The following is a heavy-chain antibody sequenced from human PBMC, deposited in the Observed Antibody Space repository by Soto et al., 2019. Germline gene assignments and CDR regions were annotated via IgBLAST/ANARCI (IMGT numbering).Heavy chain of an antibody. CDR2: IDPSDSYT. D-gene: IGHD3-22*01. CDR1: GYSFTSYW. Sequence: PGESLKISCNGSGYSFTSYWISWVRQMPRKGLGGMGRIDPSDSYTNYSPSFQGHVTISADKSISTAYLQWSSLKASDTAMYYCVLGYDSSGYTFDYWGQGTLVTVSS. J-gene: IGHJ4*02. V-gene: IGHV5-10-1*01. CDR3: VLGYDSSGYTFDY.